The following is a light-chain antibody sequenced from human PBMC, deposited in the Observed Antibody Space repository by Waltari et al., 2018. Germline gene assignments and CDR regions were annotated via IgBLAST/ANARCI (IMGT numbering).Light chain of an antibody. J-gene: IGLJ1*01. CDR2: GTT. CDR1: SSNIRAHYA. V-gene: IGLV1-40*01. Sequence: QSVLTQPPSVSGAPGQPIPISCTGSSSNIRAHYAVPWYHKLPGTAPKLLIYGTTNRPSGVPDRFSGSKSGTSASLAITGLQAEDEGDYYCQSYDSSLSGSGVFGTGTSVTVL. CDR3: QSYDSSLSGSGV.